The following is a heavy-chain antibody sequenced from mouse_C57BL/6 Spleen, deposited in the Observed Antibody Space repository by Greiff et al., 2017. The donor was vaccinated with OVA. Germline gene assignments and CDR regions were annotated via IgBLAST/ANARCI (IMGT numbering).Heavy chain of an antibody. J-gene: IGHJ2*01. CDR2: INPNYGTT. D-gene: IGHD1-1*01. CDR1: GYSFTDYN. CDR3: ARSVTTVVAYYFDD. Sequence: EVQLPQSGPELVKPGASVKISCKASGYSFTDYNMNWVKQSNGKSLEWIGVINPNYGTTSYNQKFKGKATLTVDQSSSTAYMQLNSLTSEDSAVYYCARSVTTVVAYYFDDWGQGTTLTVSS. V-gene: IGHV1-39*01.